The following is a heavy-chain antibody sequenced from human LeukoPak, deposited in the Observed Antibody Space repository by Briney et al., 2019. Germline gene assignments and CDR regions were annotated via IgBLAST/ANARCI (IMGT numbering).Heavy chain of an antibody. J-gene: IGHJ6*02. CDR1: GFTFSSYA. V-gene: IGHV3-64D*06. CDR2: ISSNGGST. CDR3: AKEGADGGYGDYVDYYYGMDV. Sequence: GGSLRLSCSASGFTFSSYAMHWVRQAPGKGLEYVSAISSNGGSTYYADSVKGRFTISRDNSKNTLYLQMSSLRAEDTAVYYCAKEGADGGYGDYVDYYYGMDVWGQGTTVTVSS. D-gene: IGHD4-17*01.